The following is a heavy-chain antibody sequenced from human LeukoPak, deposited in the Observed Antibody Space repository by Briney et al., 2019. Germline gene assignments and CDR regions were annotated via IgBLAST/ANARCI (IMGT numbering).Heavy chain of an antibody. CDR3: AKDRNYRGSGRAEDY. CDR2: ISYDGSNK. D-gene: IGHD3-10*01. J-gene: IGHJ4*02. CDR1: GFTFSSYA. V-gene: IGHV3-30*04. Sequence: GRSLRLSCAASGFTFSSYAMHWVRQAPGKGLEWVAVISYDGSNKYYADSVKGRFTISRDNSKNTLYVQMNSLRAEDTAVYYCAKDRNYRGSGRAEDYWGQGTLVTVSS.